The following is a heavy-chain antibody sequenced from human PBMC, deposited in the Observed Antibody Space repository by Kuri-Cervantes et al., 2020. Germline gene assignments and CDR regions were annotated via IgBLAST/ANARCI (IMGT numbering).Heavy chain of an antibody. V-gene: IGHV3-23*01. CDR1: GFSFNSYA. J-gene: IGHJ6*02. CDR2: VSGSGDST. CDR3: AKLPDSSGTYYYYGMDV. Sequence: GESLKISCAASGFSFNSYAMSWVRQAPGKGLEWVSSVSGSGDSTYYADSVKGRFTISRDNSKNTIHLHLNSLRAEDTAVYYCAKLPDSSGTYYYYGMDVWGQGTTVTVAS. D-gene: IGHD3-22*01.